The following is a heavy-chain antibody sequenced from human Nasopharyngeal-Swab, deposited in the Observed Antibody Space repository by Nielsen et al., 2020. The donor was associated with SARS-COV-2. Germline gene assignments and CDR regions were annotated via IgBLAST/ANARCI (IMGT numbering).Heavy chain of an antibody. D-gene: IGHD3-3*01. J-gene: IGHJ4*02. V-gene: IGHV1-69*13. CDR2: IIPIFGTA. CDR3: AREVLSDDFWSGYYFDY. CDR1: GGSFSTNG. Sequence: SVKVSCKASGGSFSTNGISWVRQAPGQGLEWMGGIIPIFGTANYAQKFQGRVTITADESTSTAYMELSSLRSEDTAVYYCAREVLSDDFWSGYYFDYWGQGTLVTVSS.